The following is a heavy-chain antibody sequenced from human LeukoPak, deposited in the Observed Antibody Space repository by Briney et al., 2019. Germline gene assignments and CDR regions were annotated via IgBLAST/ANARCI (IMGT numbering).Heavy chain of an antibody. D-gene: IGHD6-19*01. CDR2: ISGYNGNT. CDR1: GYTFSNYG. V-gene: IGHV1-18*01. CDR3: ARWSGGSDWLYHYGMDV. J-gene: IGHJ6*02. Sequence: ASVKVSCKASGYTFSNYGISWVRQAPGQGLEWMGWISGYNGNTNYAQNLQGRVTVTTDTSTSTAYMELRSLRSDDTAVYYCARWSGGSDWLYHYGMDVWGQGTTVTVSS.